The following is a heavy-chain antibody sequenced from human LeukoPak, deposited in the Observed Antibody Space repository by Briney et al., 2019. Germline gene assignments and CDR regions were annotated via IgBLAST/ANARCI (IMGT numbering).Heavy chain of an antibody. J-gene: IGHJ1*01. CDR3: ARNTVTTSAEYFHH. CDR2: IYYSGNT. CDR1: GCFLRRANFY. Sequence: QTLSLTCPFPGCFLRRANFYLSWVPQPPGKGLEWVGYIYYSGNTYYNPSLKSRVNISVDTSKNQFSLKLSSVTAADTAVYYCARNTVTTSAEYFHHWGQGTLVTVSS. V-gene: IGHV4-30-4*01. D-gene: IGHD4-17*01.